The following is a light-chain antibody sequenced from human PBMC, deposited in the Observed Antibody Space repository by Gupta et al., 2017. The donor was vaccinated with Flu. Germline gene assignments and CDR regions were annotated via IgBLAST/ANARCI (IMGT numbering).Light chain of an antibody. CDR3: QSFDTGLIGSL. CDR2: RNS. J-gene: IGLJ3*02. Sequence: QSVLTQPPPVAGAPRQRGTLSCTWGNSNIGAGYDVHWYQNLPGTAPKLLIFRNSNRPSGVPDRFSGSKSGTSASLAITGLQAEDEADYYCQSFDTGLIGSLFGGGTKLTVL. V-gene: IGLV1-40*01. CDR1: NSNIGAGYD.